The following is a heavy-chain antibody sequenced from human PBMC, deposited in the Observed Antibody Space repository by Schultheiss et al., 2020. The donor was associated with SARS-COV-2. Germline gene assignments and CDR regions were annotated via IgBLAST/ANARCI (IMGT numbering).Heavy chain of an antibody. CDR3: ARLRFLGGHTYAKTLQSYYYYMDV. D-gene: IGHD3-3*01. V-gene: IGHV4-59*11. CDR1: GGSISSHY. CDR2: FYYTGST. J-gene: IGHJ6*03. Sequence: SETLSLTCIVSGGSISSHYWSWIRQPPGKGLEWIGYFYYTGSTNYNPSLKSRVTISGDTSKNHFSLKLSSVTAADTAVYYCARLRFLGGHTYAKTLQSYYYYMDVWGKGTTVTVSS.